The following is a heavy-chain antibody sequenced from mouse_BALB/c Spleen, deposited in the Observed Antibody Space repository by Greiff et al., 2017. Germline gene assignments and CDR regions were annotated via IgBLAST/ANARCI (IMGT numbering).Heavy chain of an antibody. CDR1: GFTFSSYA. V-gene: IGHV5-6-5*01. CDR2: ISSGGST. J-gene: IGHJ4*01. CDR3: ASSYGPSFYAMDY. D-gene: IGHD1-1*02. Sequence: DVQLVESGGGLVKPGGSLKLSCAASGFTFSSYAMSWVRQTPEKRLEWVASISSGGSTYYPDSVKGRFTISRDNARNILYLQMSSLRSEDTAMYYCASSYGPSFYAMDYWGQGTSVTVSA.